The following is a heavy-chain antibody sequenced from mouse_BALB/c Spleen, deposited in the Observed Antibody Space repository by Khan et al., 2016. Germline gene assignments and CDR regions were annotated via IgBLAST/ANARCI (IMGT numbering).Heavy chain of an antibody. Sequence: QVQLQQSGAELVRPGSSVKISCKASGYAFSSYWMNWVKQRPGQGLEWIGQIYPGDGDTNYNGKFKGQATLTADKSSSTAYMQLSSLTSEDSAVYFCAREGYGYDTFAYWGQGTLVTVSA. CDR1: GYAFSSYW. D-gene: IGHD2-2*01. CDR2: IYPGDGDT. V-gene: IGHV1-80*01. J-gene: IGHJ3*01. CDR3: AREGYGYDTFAY.